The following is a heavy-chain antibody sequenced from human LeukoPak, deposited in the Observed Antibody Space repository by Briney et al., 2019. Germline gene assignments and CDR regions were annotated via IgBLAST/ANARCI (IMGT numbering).Heavy chain of an antibody. CDR3: AKDGYYDSSGYYFAGY. J-gene: IGHJ4*02. D-gene: IGHD3-22*01. Sequence: GALRLSCAASGFTFSSYSMNWVRQAPGKGLEWVSYISSSSSTIYYADSVKGRFTISRDNSKNTLYLQMNSLRAEDTAVYYCAKDGYYDSSGYYFAGYWGQGTLVTVSS. CDR2: ISSSSSTI. CDR1: GFTFSSYS. V-gene: IGHV3-48*01.